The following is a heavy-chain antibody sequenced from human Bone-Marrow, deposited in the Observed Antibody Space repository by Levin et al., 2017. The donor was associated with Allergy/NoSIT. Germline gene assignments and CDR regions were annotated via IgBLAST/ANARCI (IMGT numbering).Heavy chain of an antibody. D-gene: IGHD6-19*01. CDR2: ISSSGSTI. J-gene: IGHJ5*02. V-gene: IGHV3-48*04. Sequence: GESLKISCAASGFTFSSYWMSWVRQAPGKGLEWVSYISSSGSTIYYADSVKGRFTISRDNAKNSLYLQMNSLRAEDTAVYYCARASVAGTGWFDPWGQGTLVTVSS. CDR3: ARASVAGTGWFDP. CDR1: GFTFSSYW.